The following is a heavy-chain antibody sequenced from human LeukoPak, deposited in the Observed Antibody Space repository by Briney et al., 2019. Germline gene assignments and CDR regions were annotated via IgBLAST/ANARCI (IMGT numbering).Heavy chain of an antibody. CDR3: AKDHCGGDCYLLTHFDY. D-gene: IGHD2-21*02. Sequence: GGSLRLSCAASGFTFSSSAMSWVRQAPGKGLEWVSAISNNGGYTYYADSVQGRFTISRDNSKSTLCLQMNSLRAEDTAVYYCAKDHCGGDCYLLTHFDYWGQGTLVTVSS. CDR1: GFTFSSSA. V-gene: IGHV3-23*01. CDR2: ISNNGGYT. J-gene: IGHJ4*02.